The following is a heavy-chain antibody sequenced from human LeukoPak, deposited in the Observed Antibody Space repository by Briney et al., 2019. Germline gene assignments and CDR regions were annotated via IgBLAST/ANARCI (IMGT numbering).Heavy chain of an antibody. CDR1: GFTFSSFS. CDR2: INSDGSST. J-gene: IGHJ6*03. Sequence: PRGSLRLSCAASGFTFSSFSMNWVRQAPGKGLVWVSRINSDGSSTTYADSVKGRFTISRDNAKNTVYLQMNSLRAEDTAVYYCARAKAAHFSYYMDVWAQGTTVTVSS. V-gene: IGHV3-74*01. CDR3: ARAKAAHFSYYMDV.